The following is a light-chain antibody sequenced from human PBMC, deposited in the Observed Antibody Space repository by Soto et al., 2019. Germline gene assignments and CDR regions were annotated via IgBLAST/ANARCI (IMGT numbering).Light chain of an antibody. CDR3: CSYVGSSTSYV. CDR2: EVN. CDR1: SGDVGNYNL. V-gene: IGLV2-23*02. Sequence: QSALTQPASVSGSPGQSITISCTGTSGDVGNYNLVSRYQQHPGKAPKLMIYEVNKWPSGVSNRFSGSKSGNTASLTISGLQAEDEADYYCCSYVGSSTSYVFGTGTKVTVL. J-gene: IGLJ1*01.